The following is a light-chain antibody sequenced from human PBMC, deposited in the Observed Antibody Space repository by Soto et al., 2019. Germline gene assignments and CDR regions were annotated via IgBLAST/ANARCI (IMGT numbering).Light chain of an antibody. Sequence: EIVMTQSPATLSVSPGERATLSCRASQSVSSNLAWYHQKPGQAPRLLIYGASTRATGIPARFSGSGSGTEFTLTISSLQSEDFPVYYCQQYTIWPYTFGQGTKLEIK. CDR3: QQYTIWPYT. CDR2: GAS. J-gene: IGKJ2*01. CDR1: QSVSSN. V-gene: IGKV3-15*01.